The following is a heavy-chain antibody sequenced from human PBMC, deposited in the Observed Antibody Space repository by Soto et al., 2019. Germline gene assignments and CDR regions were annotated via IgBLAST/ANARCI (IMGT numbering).Heavy chain of an antibody. CDR3: ARRERYYGSPGWFDP. V-gene: IGHV4-39*01. CDR1: GGYISSFTYY. J-gene: IGHJ5*02. CDR2: VYYNENT. Sequence: SETLSLTCSVSGGYISSFTYYWGWIRQPPGKGLEWIGTVYYNENTYYNPSLKSRVTITVDTAKNQFSLNLRSVTAADTAMYFCARRERYYGSPGWFDPWGPGTLVTVSS. D-gene: IGHD3-10*01.